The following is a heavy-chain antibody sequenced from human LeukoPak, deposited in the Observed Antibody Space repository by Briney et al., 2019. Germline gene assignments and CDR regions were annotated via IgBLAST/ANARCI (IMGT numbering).Heavy chain of an antibody. CDR1: GFTFSIYS. J-gene: IGHJ4*02. CDR2: ISGSSSTI. CDR3: ARDEWGPDSTLDY. D-gene: IGHD1-26*01. V-gene: IGHV3-48*04. Sequence: GGSLRLSCVASGFTFSIYSMNWVHQAPGKGLEWLSYISGSSSTIHYADSVKGRFTISRDNAKNSLHLQMNSLRGEDTAVYYCARDEWGPDSTLDYWGQGTLVTVSS.